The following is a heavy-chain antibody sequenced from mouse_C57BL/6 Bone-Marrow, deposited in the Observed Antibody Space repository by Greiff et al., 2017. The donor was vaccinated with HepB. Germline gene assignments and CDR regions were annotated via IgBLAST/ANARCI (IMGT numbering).Heavy chain of an antibody. CDR1: GYTFTSYW. D-gene: IGHD4-1*01. Sequence: QVQLQQPGAELVMPGASVKLSCKASGYTFTSYWMHWVKPRPGQGLEWIGELAPSDSYTNYNQKFKGKSTLTVDKSSSTAYMQLSSLTSEDSAVYYCARGLGRCDWYFDVWGTGTTVTVSS. J-gene: IGHJ1*03. CDR3: ARGLGRCDWYFDV. CDR2: LAPSDSYT. V-gene: IGHV1-69*01.